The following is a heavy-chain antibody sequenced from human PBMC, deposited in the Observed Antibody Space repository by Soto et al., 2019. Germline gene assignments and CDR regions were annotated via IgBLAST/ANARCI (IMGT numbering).Heavy chain of an antibody. CDR2: IIHSGRT. CDR3: ARGYVRATAYFDA. J-gene: IGHJ4*02. V-gene: IGHV4-34*01. D-gene: IGHD2-21*02. Sequence: QVELQQWGPGLVKPSETLSLTCTIHDGSFIGYFWSWIRQSPEKGLEWIGEIIHSGRTSYNLSLRSRVTISVDTSTNQFSLKLTSVTAADTAVYYCARGYVRATAYFDAWGQGSPVIVSS. CDR1: DGSFIGYF.